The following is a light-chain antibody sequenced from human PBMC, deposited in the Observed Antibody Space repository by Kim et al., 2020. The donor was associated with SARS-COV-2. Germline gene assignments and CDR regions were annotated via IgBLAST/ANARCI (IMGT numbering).Light chain of an antibody. CDR1: QSISGW. V-gene: IGKV1-5*01. Sequence: SPRSASVGDRVTITCRASQSISGWLAWYQQKPGKAPKLLIYHASSLESGVPSRFSGSGSGTEFTLTINSLQPDDFATYYCQHLGTFGLGTKVEIK. CDR2: HAS. J-gene: IGKJ1*01. CDR3: QHLGT.